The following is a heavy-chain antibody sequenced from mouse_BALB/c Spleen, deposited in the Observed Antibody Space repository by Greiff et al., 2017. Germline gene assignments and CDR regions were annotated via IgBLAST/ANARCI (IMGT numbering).Heavy chain of an antibody. CDR1: GFSLTSYG. Sequence: VMLKQSGPGLVQPSQSLSITCTVSGFSLTSYGVHWVRQSPGKGLEWLGVIWSGGSTDYNAAFISRLSISKDNSKSQVFFKMNSLQANDTAIYYCARFYDGHAMDYWGQGTSVTVSS. D-gene: IGHD2-3*01. CDR2: IWSGGST. J-gene: IGHJ4*01. V-gene: IGHV2-2*02. CDR3: ARFYDGHAMDY.